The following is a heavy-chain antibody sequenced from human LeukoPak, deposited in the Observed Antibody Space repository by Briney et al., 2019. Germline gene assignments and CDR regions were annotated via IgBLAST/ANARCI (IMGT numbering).Heavy chain of an antibody. Sequence: GGSLRLSCAASGFTFSSYEMNWVRKAPGKGLEWVSYISSSGSTIYYADSVKGRFTISRDNAKNSLYLQMNSLRAEGTAVYYCARDGDGYCSGGSCYTRPFDYWGQGTLVTVSS. J-gene: IGHJ4*02. D-gene: IGHD2-15*01. V-gene: IGHV3-48*03. CDR1: GFTFSSYE. CDR3: ARDGDGYCSGGSCYTRPFDY. CDR2: ISSSGSTI.